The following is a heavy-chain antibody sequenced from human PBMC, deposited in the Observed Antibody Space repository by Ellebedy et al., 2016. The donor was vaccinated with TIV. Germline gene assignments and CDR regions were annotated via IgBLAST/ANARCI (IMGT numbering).Heavy chain of an antibody. Sequence: GSLRLSCTVSNYSISSGSYWGWIRQPPGKGLEWIGSIYHIGSTYYNPSLKSRVTISVDTSKNQHYLKLSSVTAADTAVYYCASGYYDTLTGSTGGDFDSWGQGTLVTVSS. CDR1: NYSISSGSY. D-gene: IGHD3-9*01. J-gene: IGHJ4*02. CDR3: ASGYYDTLTGSTGGDFDS. CDR2: IYHIGST. V-gene: IGHV4-38-2*02.